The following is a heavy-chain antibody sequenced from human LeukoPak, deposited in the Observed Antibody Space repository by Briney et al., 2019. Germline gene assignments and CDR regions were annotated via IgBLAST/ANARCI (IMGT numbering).Heavy chain of an antibody. CDR3: ARAGKRYCSGGSCDNWFDP. V-gene: IGHV1-8*03. J-gene: IGHJ5*02. Sequence: GASVKVSCKASRYTFTSYDINWVRQATGQGLEWMGWMNPNSGNTGYAQKFQGRVTITRDTSINTAYMELSSLRSEDTAVYYCARAGKRYCSGGSCDNWFDPWGQGTLVTVSS. CDR1: RYTFTSYD. CDR2: MNPNSGNT. D-gene: IGHD2-15*01.